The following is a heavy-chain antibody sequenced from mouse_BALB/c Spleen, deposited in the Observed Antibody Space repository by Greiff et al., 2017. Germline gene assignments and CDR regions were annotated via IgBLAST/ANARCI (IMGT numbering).Heavy chain of an antibody. V-gene: IGHV5-6-5*01. CDR3: ARRDGNYAFDY. CDR1: GFTFSSYA. D-gene: IGHD2-1*01. J-gene: IGHJ2*01. CDR2: ISSGGST. Sequence: DVQLVESGGGLVKPGGSLKLSCAASGFTFSSYAMSWVRQTPEKRLEWVASISSGGSTYYPDSVKGRFTISRDNARNILYLQMSSLRSEDTAMYYCARRDGNYAFDYWGQGTTLTVSS.